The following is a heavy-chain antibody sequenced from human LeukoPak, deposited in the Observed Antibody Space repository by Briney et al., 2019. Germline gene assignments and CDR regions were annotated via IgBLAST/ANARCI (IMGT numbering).Heavy chain of an antibody. D-gene: IGHD1-14*01. CDR2: INSNNGDT. V-gene: IGHV1-2*02. CDR1: GYTFTGYY. J-gene: IGHJ6*03. Sequence: ASVKVSCKATGYTFTGYYMQWVRQAPGQALEWMGWINSNNGDTNYAQKFQGRVTMTRDTSISTAYMELSGLRSDDTAVYYCARGVAGVYFYYYMDVWGKGTTVTVSS. CDR3: ARGVAGVYFYYYMDV.